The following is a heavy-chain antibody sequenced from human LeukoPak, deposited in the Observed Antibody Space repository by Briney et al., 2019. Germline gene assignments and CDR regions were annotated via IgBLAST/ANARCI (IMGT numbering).Heavy chain of an antibody. V-gene: IGHV1-18*01. CDR2: NSPYNDNS. CDR3: ASEHSYGMDV. J-gene: IGHJ6*02. Sequence: GASVKVSCKAFGYTFINYALSWVRQAPGQGLEGMGWNSPYNDNSKYAQKLQGRVTMTTDTSTRTAYMELRSLRSDDTPLYYCASEHSYGMDVWGQGTTVTVSS. CDR1: GYTFINYA.